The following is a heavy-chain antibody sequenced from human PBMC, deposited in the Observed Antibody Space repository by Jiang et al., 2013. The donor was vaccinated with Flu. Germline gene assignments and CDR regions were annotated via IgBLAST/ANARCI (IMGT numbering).Heavy chain of an antibody. D-gene: IGHD6-13*01. CDR1: GFTFNNYA. CDR2: ISGNGRST. V-gene: IGHV3-23*01. CDR3: VKGSAAVRPYYFDY. Sequence: VQLLESGGGLVQPGGSLRLSCTASGFTFNNYAMSWVRQAPGKGLEWVSAISGNGRSTYHADSLKGRFTISRDNSKNTLYLEMNSLRDDDTAVYNCVKGSAAVRPYYFDYWGQGTVVTVSS. J-gene: IGHJ4*02.